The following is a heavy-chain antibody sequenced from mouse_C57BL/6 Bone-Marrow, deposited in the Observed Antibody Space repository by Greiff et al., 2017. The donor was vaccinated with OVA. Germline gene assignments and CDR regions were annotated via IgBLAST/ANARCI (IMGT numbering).Heavy chain of an antibody. CDR1: GYTFTSYW. CDR2: IYPGSGST. V-gene: IGHV1-55*01. CDR3: ARYYYGSLYAMDY. D-gene: IGHD1-1*01. J-gene: IGHJ4*01. Sequence: VQLQQPGAELVKPGASVKMSCKASGYTFTSYWITWLKQRPGQGLEWIGDIYPGSGSTNYNEKFKSKATLTVDTSSSTAYMQLSSLTSEDSAVYYCARYYYGSLYAMDYWGQGTSVTVSS.